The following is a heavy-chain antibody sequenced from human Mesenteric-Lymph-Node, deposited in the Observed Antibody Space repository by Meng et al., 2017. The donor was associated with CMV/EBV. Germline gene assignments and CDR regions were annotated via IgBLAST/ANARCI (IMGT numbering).Heavy chain of an antibody. Sequence: GESLKISCAASGFTFSSYSMNWVRQAPGKGLEWVSSISSSSSYIYYADSVKGRFTISRDNAKNSLYLQMNSLRAEDTAVYYCARDPPIVVVPAAILYFDLWGRGTLVTVSS. CDR2: ISSSSSYI. CDR3: ARDPPIVVVPAAILYFDL. V-gene: IGHV3-21*01. J-gene: IGHJ2*01. D-gene: IGHD2-2*02. CDR1: GFTFSSYS.